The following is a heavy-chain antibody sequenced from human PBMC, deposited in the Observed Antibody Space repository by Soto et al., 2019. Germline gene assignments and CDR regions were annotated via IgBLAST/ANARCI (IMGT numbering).Heavy chain of an antibody. J-gene: IGHJ6*02. CDR3: ARLSRRSSSDTALAGYGMDV. V-gene: IGHV4-39*01. Sequence: SETLSLTCTVSGGSISSSSYYWGWIRQPPGKGLEWIGSIYYSGSTYYNPSLKSRVTISVDTSKNQFSLKLSSVTAADTAVYYCARLSRRSSSDTALAGYGMDVWGQGTTVTV. D-gene: IGHD6-6*01. CDR2: IYYSGST. CDR1: GGSISSSSYY.